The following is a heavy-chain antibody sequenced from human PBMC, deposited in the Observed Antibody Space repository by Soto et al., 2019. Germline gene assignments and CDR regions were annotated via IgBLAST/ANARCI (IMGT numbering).Heavy chain of an antibody. CDR3: ARDEKPVARFDY. J-gene: IGHJ4*02. D-gene: IGHD6-19*01. CDR2: INHSGST. V-gene: IGHV4-34*01. CDR1: GGSFSGYY. Sequence: SETLSLTCAVYGGSFSGYYWSWIRQPPGKGLEWIGEINHSGSTNYNPSLKSRVTISVDTSKNQFSLKMSSVTAADTAVYYCARDEKPVARFDYWGQGTLVTVSS.